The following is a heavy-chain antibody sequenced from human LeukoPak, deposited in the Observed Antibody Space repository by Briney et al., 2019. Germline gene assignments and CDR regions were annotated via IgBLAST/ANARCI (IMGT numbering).Heavy chain of an antibody. CDR3: ASHLGAATDAFDI. Sequence: EASVKVSCKASGYTFTSYYLHWVRQAPGQGLEWMGIINPSGDGTTYAQKFQGRVTMTRDTSTSTVYMGLSSLRSEDTAVYYCASHLGAATDAFDIWGQGTMVTVSS. D-gene: IGHD1-26*01. J-gene: IGHJ3*02. V-gene: IGHV1-46*01. CDR1: GYTFTSYY. CDR2: INPSGDGT.